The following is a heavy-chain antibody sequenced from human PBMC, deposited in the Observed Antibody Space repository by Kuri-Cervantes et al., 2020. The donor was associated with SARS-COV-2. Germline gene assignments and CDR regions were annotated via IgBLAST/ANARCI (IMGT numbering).Heavy chain of an antibody. Sequence: GSLRLSCAVSGYSISSGYYWGWIRQPPGKGLEWIGSIYHSGSTYYNPSLKSRVTISVDTSKNQFSLKLSSVTAADTAVYYCARLRQQSVAFDIWGQGTKVTVSS. D-gene: IGHD1/OR15-1a*01. J-gene: IGHJ3*02. CDR1: GYSISSGYY. CDR2: IYHSGST. V-gene: IGHV4-38-2*01. CDR3: ARLRQQSVAFDI.